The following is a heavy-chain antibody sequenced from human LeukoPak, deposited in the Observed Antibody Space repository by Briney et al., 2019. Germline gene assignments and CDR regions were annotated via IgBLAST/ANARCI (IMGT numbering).Heavy chain of an antibody. Sequence: SETLSLTCAVYGGSFSGYYWSWIRQPPGKGLEWIGEINHSGSTNYNPSLKSRVTISVDTSKNQFSLKLSSVTAADTAAYYCARECEDIVVVPAAIRRDWFDPWGQGTLVTVSS. D-gene: IGHD2-2*02. CDR3: ARECEDIVVVPAAIRRDWFDP. J-gene: IGHJ5*02. CDR2: INHSGST. CDR1: GGSFSGYY. V-gene: IGHV4-34*01.